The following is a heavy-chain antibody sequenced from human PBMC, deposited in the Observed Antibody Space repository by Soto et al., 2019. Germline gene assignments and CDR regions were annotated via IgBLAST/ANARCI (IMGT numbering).Heavy chain of an antibody. Sequence: QVQLVESGGGVVQPGRSLRLSCATSGFTFRSYAMHWVRQAPGKGLEWVAVISNDVNNKYYADSVKGRFTISRDNSKNTLYLQMNSLRPEDTAVYYCAKWETVAPWGFDYWGQGTLVTVSS. CDR2: ISNDVNNK. D-gene: IGHD1-26*01. CDR3: AKWETVAPWGFDY. CDR1: GFTFRSYA. J-gene: IGHJ4*02. V-gene: IGHV3-30*04.